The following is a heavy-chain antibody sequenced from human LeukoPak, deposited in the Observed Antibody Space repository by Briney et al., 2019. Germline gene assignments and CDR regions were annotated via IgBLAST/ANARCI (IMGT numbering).Heavy chain of an antibody. CDR3: ARDKDYGGYSGLYY. Sequence: GGSLRLSCAASGFTFSSYAMHWVRQAPGKGLEWVAVISYDGSNKYYAASVKGRFTISRDNSKNTLYLQMNSLRAEDTAVYYCARDKDYGGYSGLYYWGQGTLVTVSS. V-gene: IGHV3-30-3*01. CDR2: ISYDGSNK. CDR1: GFTFSSYA. D-gene: IGHD4-23*01. J-gene: IGHJ4*02.